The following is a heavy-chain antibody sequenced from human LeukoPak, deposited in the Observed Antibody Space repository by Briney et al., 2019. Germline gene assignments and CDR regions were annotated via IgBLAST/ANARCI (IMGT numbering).Heavy chain of an antibody. D-gene: IGHD2-2*01. J-gene: IGHJ4*02. Sequence: PGGSLRLSCAASGFTFSSYWVHWVRQAPGKGLVWVSRINSDGSSTSYADSVKGRFTISRDNAKNTLYLQMNSLRAEDTAVYYCARETRPGNIDYWGQGTLVTVSS. CDR3: ARETRPGNIDY. V-gene: IGHV3-74*01. CDR1: GFTFSSYW. CDR2: INSDGSST.